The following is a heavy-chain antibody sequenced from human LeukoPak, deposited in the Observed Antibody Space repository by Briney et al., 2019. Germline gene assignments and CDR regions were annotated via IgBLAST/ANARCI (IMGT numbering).Heavy chain of an antibody. CDR1: GGSFSGYY. CDR3: ARYVHCSSTSCLGYYYYGMDV. J-gene: IGHJ6*02. CDR2: INHSGST. D-gene: IGHD2-2*01. V-gene: IGHV4-34*01. Sequence: SETLSLTCAVYGGSFSGYYWSWIRQPPGKGLEWIGEINHSGSTNYNPSLKSRVTISVDTSKNQFSLKLSSVTAADTAVYCCARYVHCSSTSCLGYYYYGMDVWGQGTTVTVSS.